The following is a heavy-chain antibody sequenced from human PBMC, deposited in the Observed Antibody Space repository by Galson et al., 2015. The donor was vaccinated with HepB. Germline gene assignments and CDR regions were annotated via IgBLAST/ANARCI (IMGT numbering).Heavy chain of an antibody. J-gene: IGHJ4*02. CDR3: ARGDYGDYNFRSDY. CDR1: GFTSSSFA. V-gene: IGHV3-48*01. Sequence: SLRLSCAASGFTSSSFAMNWVRQAPGKGLEWVSYISTSSATIYYADSVKGRFTISRDNAKNSLYLQMNSLRVEDTAVYYCARGDYGDYNFRSDYWGQGTLVTVSS. CDR2: ISTSSATI. D-gene: IGHD4-17*01.